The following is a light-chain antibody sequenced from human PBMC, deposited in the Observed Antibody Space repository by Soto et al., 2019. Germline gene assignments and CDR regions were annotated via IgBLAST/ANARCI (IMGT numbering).Light chain of an antibody. V-gene: IGLV2-14*01. CDR1: SSDVGGYKF. Sequence: QSVLTQPASVSGSPGQSITISCTGTSSDVGGYKFVSWYQQHPGKVPRLVIYEVSNRPSGVSNRFSSSKSGNTASLTISGLQAEDEADYYCSSYTTSSTLEVFGPGTKITVL. CDR3: SSYTTSSTLEV. CDR2: EVS. J-gene: IGLJ1*01.